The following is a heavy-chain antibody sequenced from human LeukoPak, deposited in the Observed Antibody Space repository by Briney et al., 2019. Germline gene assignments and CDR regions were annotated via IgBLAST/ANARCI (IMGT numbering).Heavy chain of an antibody. J-gene: IGHJ5*02. D-gene: IGHD1-26*01. V-gene: IGHV4-59*01. CDR3: ARDRGVVGNNWFDP. Sequence: SETLSLTCTVSGGSISSYYWSWIRQPPGKGLEWIGYIYYSGCTNYNPSLKSRVTISVDTSKNQFSLKLSSVTAADTAVYYCARDRGVVGNNWFDPWGQGTLVTVSS. CDR2: IYYSGCT. CDR1: GGSISSYY.